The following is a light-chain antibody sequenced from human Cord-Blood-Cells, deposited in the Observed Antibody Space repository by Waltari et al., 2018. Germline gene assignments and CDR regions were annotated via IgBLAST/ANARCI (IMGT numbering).Light chain of an antibody. CDR1: NIGSKS. J-gene: IGLJ1*01. CDR2: YDS. Sequence: SYVLTQPPSVSVAPGKTARITCGGNNIGSKSVHWYQQKPGQAPVLGIYYDSDRPSGIPELFSGSNSGNTATLTISRVEAGDEADYYCQVWDSSSDHPNYVFGTGTKVTVL. V-gene: IGLV3-21*04. CDR3: QVWDSSSDHPNYV.